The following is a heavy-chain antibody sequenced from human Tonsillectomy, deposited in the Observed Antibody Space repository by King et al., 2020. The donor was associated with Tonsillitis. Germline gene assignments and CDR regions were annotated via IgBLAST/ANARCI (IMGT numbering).Heavy chain of an antibody. Sequence: VQLVESGAEVKKPGESLRISCKGSGYSFSSFWINWVRQMPGKGLEWMGRIDPSDSYINYSPSLQGHVTISTDKSISTAYLQWSSLKASDTAMYYCAIMSYDSSGYIVDYWGQGTLVTVSS. CDR1: GYSFSSFW. CDR2: IDPSDSYI. D-gene: IGHD3-22*01. V-gene: IGHV5-10-1*03. CDR3: AIMSYDSSGYIVDY. J-gene: IGHJ4*02.